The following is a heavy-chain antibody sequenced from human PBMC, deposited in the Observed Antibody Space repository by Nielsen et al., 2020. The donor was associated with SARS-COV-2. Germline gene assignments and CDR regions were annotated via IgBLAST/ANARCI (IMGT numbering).Heavy chain of an antibody. V-gene: IGHV5-51*01. CDR1: GYRFSDYW. CDR2: INPDDSDT. J-gene: IGHJ6*02. CDR3: AREGRDDSGTERHGMDV. D-gene: IGHD3-10*01. Sequence: GESLKISCKGSGYRFSDYWIGWVRQTPGKGLEWMGIINPDDSDTRYSPSFQGQVTISADESISTTYLQWRSLKASDTAMYYCAREGRDDSGTERHGMDVWGRGTTVTVSS.